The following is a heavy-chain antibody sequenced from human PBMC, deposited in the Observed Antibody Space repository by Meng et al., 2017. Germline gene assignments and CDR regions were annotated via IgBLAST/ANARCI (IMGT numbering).Heavy chain of an antibody. D-gene: IGHD2-15*01. CDR3: ARGYCSGGSRYSNWFDP. CDR1: GGSFSGYY. V-gene: IGHV4-34*01. J-gene: IGHJ5*02. Sequence: QGRLQPWGAGLLKPSETLSPTCVVYGGSFSGYYWSWIRQPPGKGLEWIGEINHSGSTNYNPSLKSRVTISVDTSKNQFSLKLSSVTAADTAVYYCARGYCSGGSRYSNWFDPWGQGTLVTVSS. CDR2: INHSGST.